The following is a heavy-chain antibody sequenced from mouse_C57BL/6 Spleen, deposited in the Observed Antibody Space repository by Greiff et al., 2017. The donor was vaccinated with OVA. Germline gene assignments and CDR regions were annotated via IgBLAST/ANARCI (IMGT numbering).Heavy chain of an antibody. V-gene: IGHV5-4*01. Sequence: EVKLVESGGGLVKPGGSLKLSCAASGFTFSSYAMSWVRQTPEKRLEWVATISAGGSLTYYPDNVKGRCTISRDNAKNNLYLQMSHLKSEDTAMYYCAREGRASYAMDYWGQGTSVTVSS. CDR2: ISAGGSLT. J-gene: IGHJ4*01. CDR1: GFTFSSYA. CDR3: AREGRASYAMDY.